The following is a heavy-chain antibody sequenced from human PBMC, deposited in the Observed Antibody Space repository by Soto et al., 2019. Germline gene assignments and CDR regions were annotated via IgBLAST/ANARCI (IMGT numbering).Heavy chain of an antibody. V-gene: IGHV4-39*07. CDR1: GCSISNSSYY. D-gene: IGHD5-18*01. CDR3: ARASSTRGYSYGYWFDP. Sequence: ASETLSLTTTVSGCSISNSSYYWGRIPQPPGKGLEWIGSIYYSGSTYYNPSLKSRVTISVDTSKNQFSLKLSSVTAADTAVYYCARASSTRGYSYGYWFDPWGQGTPVT. J-gene: IGHJ5*02. CDR2: IYYSGST.